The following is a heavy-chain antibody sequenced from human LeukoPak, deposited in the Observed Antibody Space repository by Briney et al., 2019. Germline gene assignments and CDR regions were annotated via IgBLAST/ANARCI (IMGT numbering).Heavy chain of an antibody. CDR2: IYHSGST. Sequence: SETLSLTCTVSGYSISSGYYWGWIRQPPGKGLEWIGSIYHSGSTYYNPSLKSRVTISVDTSKSHFTLILTSVTAADTAVYYCARDNTLLGVIIKGRFDFWGQGDLVTVSS. D-gene: IGHD3-10*01. J-gene: IGHJ4*02. CDR1: GYSISSGYY. V-gene: IGHV4-38-2*02. CDR3: ARDNTLLGVIIKGRFDF.